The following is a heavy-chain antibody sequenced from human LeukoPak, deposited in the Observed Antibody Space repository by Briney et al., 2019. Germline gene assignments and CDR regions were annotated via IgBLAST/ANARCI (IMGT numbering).Heavy chain of an antibody. Sequence: SETLSLTCAVYGGSFGGYYWSWIRQPPGKGLEWIGEINHSGSTNYNPSLKSRVTISVDTSKNQFSLKLSSVTAADTAVYYCARGGGWYPFYYYYGMDVWGQGTTVTVSS. CDR2: INHSGST. CDR3: ARGGGWYPFYYYYGMDV. J-gene: IGHJ6*02. CDR1: GGSFGGYY. D-gene: IGHD6-19*01. V-gene: IGHV4-34*01.